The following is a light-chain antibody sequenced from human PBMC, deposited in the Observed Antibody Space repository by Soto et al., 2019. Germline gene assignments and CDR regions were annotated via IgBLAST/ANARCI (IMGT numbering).Light chain of an antibody. CDR2: EVT. CDR3: SSYINTNTLV. V-gene: IGLV2-14*01. J-gene: IGLJ2*01. Sequence: QSALSQPASVSGSPGQTITISCTGTSTDVGGYNAVSWYQHHPGKAPKLIIYEVTHRPSGVSDRFSASKSGNTASLTISGLQAEDEADYYCSSYINTNTLVFGGGTKVTVL. CDR1: STDVGGYNA.